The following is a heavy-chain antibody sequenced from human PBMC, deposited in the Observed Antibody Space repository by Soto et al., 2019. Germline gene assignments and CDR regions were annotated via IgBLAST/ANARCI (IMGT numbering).Heavy chain of an antibody. Sequence: QVRLVQSGAEVKKTGASVKVTCKPSGYTFTDAYIHWVRQAPGQGLEWLGWINPKNGGTNYAQKFQGRVTMTRDTASSTAFMELSSLNSNDTAVYYCAREEGTELDFWGQGTLVTVSS. CDR2: INPKNGGT. D-gene: IGHD1-7*01. CDR3: AREEGTELDF. J-gene: IGHJ4*02. CDR1: GYTFTDAY. V-gene: IGHV1-2*02.